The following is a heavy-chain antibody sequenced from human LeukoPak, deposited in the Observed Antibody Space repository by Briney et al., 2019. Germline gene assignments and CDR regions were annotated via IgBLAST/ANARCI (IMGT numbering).Heavy chain of an antibody. J-gene: IGHJ4*02. CDR1: GYTLTELS. V-gene: IGHV1-18*01. Sequence: ASVKVSCKVSGYTLTELSMHWVRQAPGQGLEWMGWISAYNGNTNYAQKLQGRVTMTTDTSTSTAYMELRSLRSDDTAVYYCARSRKGARGVIIRDFDYWGQGTLVTVSS. CDR2: ISAYNGNT. D-gene: IGHD3-10*01. CDR3: ARSRKGARGVIIRDFDY.